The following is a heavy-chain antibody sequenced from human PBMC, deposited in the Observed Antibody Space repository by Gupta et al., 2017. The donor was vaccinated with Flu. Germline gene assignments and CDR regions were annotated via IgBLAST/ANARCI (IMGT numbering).Heavy chain of an antibody. D-gene: IGHD6-19*01. CDR3: ALDSSGWYYHIDY. Sequence: QVTLKESGPVLVQPTETLTLTCTVSGFSLSNARMGVSWIRQPPGKALEWLAHIFSNDEKSYSTSLKSRLTISKDTSKSQVVLTMTNMDPVDTATYYCALDSSGWYYHIDYWGQGTLVTVSS. V-gene: IGHV2-26*01. CDR1: GFSLSNARMG. CDR2: IFSNDEK. J-gene: IGHJ4*02.